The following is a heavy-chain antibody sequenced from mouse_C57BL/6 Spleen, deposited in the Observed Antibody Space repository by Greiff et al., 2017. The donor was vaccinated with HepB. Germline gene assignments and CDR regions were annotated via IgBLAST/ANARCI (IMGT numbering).Heavy chain of an antibody. V-gene: IGHV1-80*01. D-gene: IGHD1-1*01. J-gene: IGHJ4*01. CDR2: IYPGDGDT. CDR3: ARSLLRSYYYAMDY. Sequence: VQLQQSGAELVKPGASVKISCKASGYAFSSYWMNWVKQRPGKGLEWIGQIYPGDGDTNYNGKFKGKATLTADKSSSTAYMQLISLTSEDSAVYFCARSLLRSYYYAMDYWGQGTSVTVSS. CDR1: GYAFSSYW.